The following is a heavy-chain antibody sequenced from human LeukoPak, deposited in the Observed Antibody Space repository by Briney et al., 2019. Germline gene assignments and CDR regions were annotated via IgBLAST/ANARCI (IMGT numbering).Heavy chain of an antibody. Sequence: PGGSLRLSCAASGFTFSNYAVSWVRQAPGKGLEWVSHISGSGGIAYCADSVKGRFTISRDNSKNTLYLQMNSLRAEDTAIYYCAKELEHSNSAGDYWGQGTLVTVSS. CDR3: AKELEHSNSAGDY. D-gene: IGHD6-6*01. CDR2: ISGSGGIA. J-gene: IGHJ4*02. V-gene: IGHV3-23*01. CDR1: GFTFSNYA.